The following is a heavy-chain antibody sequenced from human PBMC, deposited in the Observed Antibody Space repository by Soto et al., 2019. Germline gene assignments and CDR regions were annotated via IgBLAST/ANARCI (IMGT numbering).Heavy chain of an antibody. V-gene: IGHV4-59*08. CDR2: IYYSGST. CDR1: GGSIITYY. Sequence: SETLSLTCTVSGGSIITYYWSWIRQPPGKGLEWIGYIYYSGSTNYNPSIKSRDTISADTSRNQFSLKLNFMTAADTAVYYCARHNYGSGSTYFDNWGQGTLVTVSS. D-gene: IGHD3-10*01. CDR3: ARHNYGSGSTYFDN. J-gene: IGHJ4*02.